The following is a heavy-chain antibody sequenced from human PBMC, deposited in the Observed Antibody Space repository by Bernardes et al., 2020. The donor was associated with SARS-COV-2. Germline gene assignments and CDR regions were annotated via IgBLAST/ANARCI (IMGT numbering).Heavy chain of an antibody. CDR3: ARGPNLYYDFWSGYLGVFDY. Sequence: SETLSLTCAVYGGSFSGYYWSWIRQPPGKGLEWIGEINHSGSTNYNPSLKSRVTISVDTSKNQFSLKLSSVTAADTAVYYCARGPNLYYDFWSGYLGVFDYWGQGTLVTVSS. V-gene: IGHV4-34*01. D-gene: IGHD3-3*01. CDR1: GGSFSGYY. J-gene: IGHJ4*02. CDR2: INHSGST.